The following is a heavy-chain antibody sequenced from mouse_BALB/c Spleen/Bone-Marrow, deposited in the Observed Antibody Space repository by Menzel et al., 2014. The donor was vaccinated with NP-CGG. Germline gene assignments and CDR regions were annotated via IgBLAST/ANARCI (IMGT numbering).Heavy chain of an antibody. D-gene: IGHD2-4*01. V-gene: IGHV1-9*01. CDR2: ILPGSGST. J-gene: IGHJ3*01. CDR3: ARGELRFDYDEGGLFAY. Sequence: VKLVESGAELMKPGASVKISCKATGYTFSSYWIEWVKQRPGHGLEWIGEILPGSGSTNYSEKFKGKATFTADTSSNTAYMQLSSLTSEDSAVYYCARGELRFDYDEGGLFAYWGQGTLVTVSA. CDR1: GYTFSSYW.